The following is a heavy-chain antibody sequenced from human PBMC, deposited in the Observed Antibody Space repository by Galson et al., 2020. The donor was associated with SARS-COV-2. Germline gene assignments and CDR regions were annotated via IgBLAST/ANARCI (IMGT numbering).Heavy chain of an antibody. CDR2: FHYGVRS. Sequence: SETLSPTCSVAGASISTSGLYWGWIRQPPGKGLEWIGTFHYGVRSQYNPSLKGRLTISADTSQSHLSLVLTSVTAADTAVYYCAKRSDHFGAYYEYWGQGALVTVSS. CDR1: GASISTSGLY. V-gene: IGHV4-39*02. CDR3: AKRSDHFGAYYEY. D-gene: IGHD3-16*01. J-gene: IGHJ4*02.